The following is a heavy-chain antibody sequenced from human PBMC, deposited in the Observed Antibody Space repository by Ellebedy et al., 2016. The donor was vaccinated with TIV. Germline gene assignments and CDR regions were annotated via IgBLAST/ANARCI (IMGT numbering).Heavy chain of an antibody. CDR1: GFTFSSYG. CDR3: AKIAATTKLGAFDSGDY. V-gene: IGHV3-30*18. D-gene: IGHD6-25*01. Sequence: GESLKISCAASGFTFSSYGMHWVRQAPGKGLECVAGISHDGRNYKHADSVKGRFTISRDNSKNTLFLQMNSLRPEDTAVYYYAKIAATTKLGAFDSGDYWGQGTLVTVSS. CDR2: ISHDGRNY. J-gene: IGHJ4*02.